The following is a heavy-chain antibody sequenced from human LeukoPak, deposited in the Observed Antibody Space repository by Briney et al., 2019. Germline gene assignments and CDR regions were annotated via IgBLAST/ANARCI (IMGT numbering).Heavy chain of an antibody. CDR3: ARDLGDHLYSLDY. CDR2: INAGNGNT. CDR1: GYTFTSYA. Sequence: ASVKVSCKASGYTFTSYAMHWVRQAPGQRLEWMGWINAGNGNTKYSQKFQGRVTIIGDTSASTAYMELSSLRSEDTAVYYCARDLGDHLYSLDYWGQGTLVTVSS. D-gene: IGHD2-21*02. V-gene: IGHV1-3*01. J-gene: IGHJ4*02.